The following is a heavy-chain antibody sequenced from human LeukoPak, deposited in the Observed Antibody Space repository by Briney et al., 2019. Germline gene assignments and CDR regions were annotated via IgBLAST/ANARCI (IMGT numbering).Heavy chain of an antibody. J-gene: IGHJ3*02. CDR1: GGSFSGYY. CDR2: INHSGST. CDR3: ARRAVAVAGTRAFDI. Sequence: PSETLSLTCAVYGGSFSGYYWSWIRQPPGKGLEWIGEINHSGSTNYNPSLKSRVTISVDTSKNQFSLKLSSATAADTAVYYCARRAVAVAGTRAFDIWGQGTMVTVSS. D-gene: IGHD6-19*01. V-gene: IGHV4-34*01.